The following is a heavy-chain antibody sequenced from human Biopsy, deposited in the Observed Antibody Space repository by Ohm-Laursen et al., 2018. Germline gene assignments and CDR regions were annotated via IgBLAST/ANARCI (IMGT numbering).Heavy chain of an antibody. V-gene: IGHV1-2*02. CDR1: SSYTFIGYY. D-gene: IGHD5-18*01. Sequence: GASVKVSCKASSSYTFIGYYIHWVRQAPGQGLEWMGWINCNSGATQYAQKFQGRVTMTRQTSIRTAYPDVMSDDTAVYYCVRDGGSSWIQQAIGPLEIWGQGTLITVSS. J-gene: IGHJ3*02. CDR3: VRDGGSSWIQQAIGPLEI. CDR2: INCNSGAT.